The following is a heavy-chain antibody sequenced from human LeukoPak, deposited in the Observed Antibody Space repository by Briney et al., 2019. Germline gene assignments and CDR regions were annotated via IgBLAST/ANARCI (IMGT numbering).Heavy chain of an antibody. CDR1: GFTFIRYG. Sequence: GGSLRLSCGEPGFTFIRYGMHWVRQAPGKGLEWVAFIRYDGSNKYYADSVKGRFTISRDNSNNTLYLQTNSLRAENTAVYYFAKESRRALAGDYWGQATLVTVSS. J-gene: IGHJ4*02. CDR3: AKESRRALAGDY. CDR2: IRYDGSNK. V-gene: IGHV3-30*02. D-gene: IGHD6-19*01.